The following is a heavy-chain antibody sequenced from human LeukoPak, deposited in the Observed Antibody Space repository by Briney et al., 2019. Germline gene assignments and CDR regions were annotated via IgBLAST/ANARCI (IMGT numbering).Heavy chain of an antibody. J-gene: IGHJ3*02. CDR2: IGGRGGST. CDR1: GFTFSSYS. V-gene: IGHV3-23*01. Sequence: GGSLRLSCAASGFTFSSYSMSWVRQAPGKGLEWVSAIGGRGGSTYYADSVKGRFTISRDNSKNTLYVQMNSLRAEDTAVYYCAKGKGPGAFDIWGQGTMVTVSS. CDR3: AKGKGPGAFDI.